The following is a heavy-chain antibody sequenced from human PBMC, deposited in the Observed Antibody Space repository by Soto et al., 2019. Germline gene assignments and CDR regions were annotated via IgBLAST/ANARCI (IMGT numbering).Heavy chain of an antibody. D-gene: IGHD3-9*01. CDR2: IISSIGLP. V-gene: IGHV1-69*04. J-gene: IGHJ4*02. CDR1: GVTFNSYT. Sequence: ASVKVSCKNSGVTFNSYTITWVRQAPGQGLEWIGRIISSIGLPKYAQKFQGRVILTADTSTATSYMELSSLRSDDTAVYFCARDLGRFDSRGKKEYWGQGTMVTGLL. CDR3: ARDLGRFDSRGKKEY.